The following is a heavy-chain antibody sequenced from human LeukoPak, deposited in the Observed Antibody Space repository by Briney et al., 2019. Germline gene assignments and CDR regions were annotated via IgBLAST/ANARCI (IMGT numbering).Heavy chain of an antibody. CDR1: GYSISSGYY. CDR2: IYHSGST. V-gene: IGHV4-38-2*01. CDR3: ASLYYYDSSGYYSPGLVDY. Sequence: PSGTLSLTCAVSGYSISSGYYWGWIRQPPGKGLEWIGSIYHSGSTYYNPSLKSRVTISVDTSKNQFSLKLSSVTAADTAVYYCASLYYYDSSGYYSPGLVDYWGQGTLVTVSS. D-gene: IGHD3-22*01. J-gene: IGHJ4*02.